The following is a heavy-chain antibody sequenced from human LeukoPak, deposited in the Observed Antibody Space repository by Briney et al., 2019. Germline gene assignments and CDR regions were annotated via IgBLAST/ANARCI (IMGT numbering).Heavy chain of an antibody. Sequence: ASVKVSCKASGYTFTAYYLHWVRQAPGQGLEWMGWISPNNDGTSYAQTLQDRVTMTRDTSISTAYMELTRLRSDDTALYCCARDGVFSTSWDAFDIWGQGTMVTVSS. CDR3: ARDGVFSTSWDAFDI. CDR2: ISPNNDGT. D-gene: IGHD6-13*01. J-gene: IGHJ3*02. CDR1: GYTFTAYY. V-gene: IGHV1-2*02.